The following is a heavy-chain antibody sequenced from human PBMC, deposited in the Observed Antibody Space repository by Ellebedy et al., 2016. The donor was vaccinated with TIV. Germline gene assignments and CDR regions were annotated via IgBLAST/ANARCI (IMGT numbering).Heavy chain of an antibody. J-gene: IGHJ4*02. Sequence: MPSETLSLTCTFTVSGGSISSSSYYWGWIRQPPGKGLEWIGSIYYSGSTYYNPSLKSRVTISVDTSKNQFSLKLSSVTAADTAVYYCARGSGYSGSDDFDYWGQGTLVTVSS. CDR2: IYYSGST. CDR3: ARGSGYSGSDDFDY. D-gene: IGHD1-26*01. V-gene: IGHV4-39*07. CDR1: GGSISSSSYY.